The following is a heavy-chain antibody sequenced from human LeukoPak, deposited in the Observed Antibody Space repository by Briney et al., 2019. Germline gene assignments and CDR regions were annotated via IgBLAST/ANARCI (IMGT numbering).Heavy chain of an antibody. CDR3: ARSGSSALDY. Sequence: GASVKVSCKASGYTFTSYDINWVRQAPGQGLEWMGRIIPILGIANYAQKFQGRVTITADKSTSTAYMELSSLRSEDTAVYYCARSGSSALDYWGQGTLVTVSS. J-gene: IGHJ4*02. CDR2: IIPILGIA. V-gene: IGHV1-69*04. D-gene: IGHD1-26*01. CDR1: GYTFTSYD.